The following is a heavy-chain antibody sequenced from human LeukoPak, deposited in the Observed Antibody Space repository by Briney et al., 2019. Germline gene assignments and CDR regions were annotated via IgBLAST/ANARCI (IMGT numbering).Heavy chain of an antibody. CDR3: ARDRLEIKYFDL. CDR1: GFTFRNFG. J-gene: IGHJ2*01. V-gene: IGHV3-33*01. D-gene: IGHD1-1*01. CDR2: IYYDGGKK. Sequence: GRSLRLSCAASGFTFRNFGMHWVRQGPGKGLEWVAVIYYDGGKKYYADSVKGRFTISRDNSKNTLYLQLNSLRAEDTAVYYCARDRLEIKYFDLWGRGTRVTVSS.